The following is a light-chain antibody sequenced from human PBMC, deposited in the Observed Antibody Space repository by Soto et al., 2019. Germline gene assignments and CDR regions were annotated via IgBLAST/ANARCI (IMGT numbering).Light chain of an antibody. CDR3: QHYKHYSEST. Sequence: DIQKTQSPSTLSASVGDRVTITCRASQSISTWLAWYQQKPGKAPKVLVHKASSLENGVPSRFSGTGSETEFTLTISSLQPDDFATYYCQHYKHYSESTFGQGTKLEIK. V-gene: IGKV1-5*03. CDR1: QSISTW. CDR2: KAS. J-gene: IGKJ2*01.